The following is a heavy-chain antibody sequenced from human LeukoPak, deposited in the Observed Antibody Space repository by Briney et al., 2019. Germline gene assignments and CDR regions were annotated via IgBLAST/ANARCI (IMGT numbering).Heavy chain of an antibody. J-gene: IGHJ4*02. CDR1: GFTFSSYS. Sequence: GRSLRLSCAASGFTFSSYSMNWVRQAPGKGLEWVSSISSSSSYIYYADSVKGRFTISRDNAKNSLYLQMNSLRAEDTAVYYCARDLRYCSSTSCYTHDYWGQGTLVTVSS. V-gene: IGHV3-21*01. CDR3: ARDLRYCSSTSCYTHDY. CDR2: ISSSSSYI. D-gene: IGHD2-2*01.